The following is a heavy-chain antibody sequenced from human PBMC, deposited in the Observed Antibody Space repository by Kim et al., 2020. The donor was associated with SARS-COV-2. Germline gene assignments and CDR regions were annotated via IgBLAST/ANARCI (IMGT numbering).Heavy chain of an antibody. V-gene: IGHV4-38-2*02. D-gene: IGHD3-22*01. J-gene: IGHJ6*01. Sequence: SETLSLTCTVSGYSISSGYYWGWIRQPPGKGLEWIGSIYHSGSTYYNPSLKSRVTISVDTSKNQFSLKLSSVTAADTAVYYCARDRRFWHFESSGCYY. CDR2: IYHSGST. CDR3: ARDRRFWHFESSGCYY. CDR1: GYSISSGYY.